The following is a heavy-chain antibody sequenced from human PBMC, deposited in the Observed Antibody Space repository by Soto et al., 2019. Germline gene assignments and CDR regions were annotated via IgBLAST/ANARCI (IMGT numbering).Heavy chain of an antibody. CDR1: GGSISSSNW. Sequence: QVQLQESGPGLVKPSGTLSLTCAVSGGSISSSNWWSWVRQPPGKGLEWIGEIYHSGSTNYNPSLNSRVTMSVDKSKTQFSLKLSSVTAADTAVYYCARVTGHYYYGMDVWGQGTTVTVSS. CDR3: ARVTGHYYYGMDV. CDR2: IYHSGST. D-gene: IGHD3-10*01. J-gene: IGHJ6*02. V-gene: IGHV4-4*02.